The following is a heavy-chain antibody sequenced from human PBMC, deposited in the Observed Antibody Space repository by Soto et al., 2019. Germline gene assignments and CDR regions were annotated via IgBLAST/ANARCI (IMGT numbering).Heavy chain of an antibody. J-gene: IGHJ5*02. Sequence: PSETLSLTCTVSGGSISSGGYYWSWIRQHPGKGLEWIGYIYYSGSTYYNPSLKNRVTISVDTSKNQFSLKLSSVTAADTAVYYCASFPSLLGATMRWFDPWGQGILVTVSS. V-gene: IGHV4-31*03. CDR2: IYYSGST. CDR1: GGSISSGGYY. CDR3: ASFPSLLGATMRWFDP. D-gene: IGHD5-12*01.